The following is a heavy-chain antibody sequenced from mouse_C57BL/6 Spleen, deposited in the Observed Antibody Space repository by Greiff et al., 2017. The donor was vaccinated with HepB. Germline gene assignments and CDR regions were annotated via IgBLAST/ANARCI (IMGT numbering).Heavy chain of an antibody. CDR3: TTWGDSSGYRFAY. D-gene: IGHD3-2*02. Sequence: EVKLQESGAELVRPGASVKLSCTASGFNIKDDYMHWVKQRPEQGLEWIGWIDPENGDTEYASKFQGKATITADTSSNTAYLQLSSLTSEDTAVYYCTTWGDSSGYRFAYWGQGTLVTVSA. V-gene: IGHV14-4*01. CDR1: GFNIKDDY. J-gene: IGHJ3*01. CDR2: IDPENGDT.